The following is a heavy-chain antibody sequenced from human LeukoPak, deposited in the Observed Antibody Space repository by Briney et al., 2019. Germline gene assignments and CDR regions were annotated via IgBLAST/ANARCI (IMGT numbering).Heavy chain of an antibody. J-gene: IGHJ4*02. V-gene: IGHV4-59*01. Sequence: SETLSLTCTVSGGSISSYYWSWIRQPPGKGLEWIGYIYYSGSTNYNPSLKSRVTISVDTSKNQFSLKLSPVTAADTAVYYCARAGHQWLVEYWGQGTLVTVSS. CDR1: GGSISSYY. CDR2: IYYSGST. D-gene: IGHD6-19*01. CDR3: ARAGHQWLVEY.